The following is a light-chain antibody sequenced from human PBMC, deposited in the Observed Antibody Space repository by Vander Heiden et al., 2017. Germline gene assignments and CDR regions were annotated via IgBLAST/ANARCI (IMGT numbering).Light chain of an antibody. V-gene: IGKV1-39*01. CDR1: QSISSY. CDR3: QQSYRTPIT. J-gene: IGKJ5*01. Sequence: DIQMTHSPSSLSASAGDRVTITCRASQSISSYLNWYQQKPGKVPHLLIYAASSLQSGVPSRFSGSGSGTDFTLTISRLQPEDFATYYCQQSYRTPITFGPGTRLEI. CDR2: AAS.